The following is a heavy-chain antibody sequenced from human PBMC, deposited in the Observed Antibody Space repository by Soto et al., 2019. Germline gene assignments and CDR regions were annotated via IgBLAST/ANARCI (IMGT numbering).Heavy chain of an antibody. CDR1: GYPVTAYY. Sequence: QLHLVHSGAVVKKPGASVTVSCSASGYPVTAYYMHWVRQAPGRGLEWMGGINPATGAAKYTQTSRGGYPRARDTPASKVFMERGGLNFGDAAVFNVARGGGVGVAGSAAFDMWGQGTVVTVSS. CDR2: INPATGAA. V-gene: IGHV1-2*02. J-gene: IGHJ3*02. CDR3: ARGGGVGVAGSAAFDM. D-gene: IGHD3-3*01.